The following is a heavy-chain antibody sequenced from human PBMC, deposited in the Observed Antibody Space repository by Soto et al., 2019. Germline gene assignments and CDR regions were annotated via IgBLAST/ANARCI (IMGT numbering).Heavy chain of an antibody. V-gene: IGHV3-21*01. Sequence: GGSLRLSCAASGFTFSSYSMNWVRQAPGKGLEWVSSISSSSSYIYYTDSVKGRFTISRDNAKNSLYLQMNSLRAEDTAVYYCARVGIEWLGLMDVWGKGTTVTVSS. CDR3: ARVGIEWLGLMDV. J-gene: IGHJ6*04. D-gene: IGHD3-3*01. CDR1: GFTFSSYS. CDR2: ISSSSSYI.